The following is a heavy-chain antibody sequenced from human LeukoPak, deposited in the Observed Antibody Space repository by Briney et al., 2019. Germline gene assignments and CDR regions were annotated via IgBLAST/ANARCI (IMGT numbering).Heavy chain of an antibody. J-gene: IGHJ4*02. CDR3: ARGYSYGYWGY. V-gene: IGHV4-34*01. CDR2: INHSGST. Sequence: SETLSLTCAVYGGSFSGYYWSWIRQPPGKGLEWIGEINHSGSTNYNPSLKSRVTISVGTSKNQFSLKLTSVTAADTAVYYCARGYSYGYWGYWGQGTPVTVSS. CDR1: GGSFSGYY. D-gene: IGHD5-18*01.